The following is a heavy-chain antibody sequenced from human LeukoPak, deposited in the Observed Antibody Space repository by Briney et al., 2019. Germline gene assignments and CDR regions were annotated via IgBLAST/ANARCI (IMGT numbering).Heavy chain of an antibody. J-gene: IGHJ5*02. Sequence: GASVKVSCKASGGTFSSYGIIWVRQAPGQGLEWMGRISPIFDIANYAQKFQGRVTITADTSTSTAYMELGSLRSEDTAIYYCAREFRQSNWNDGHWFDPWGQGTLVTVSS. D-gene: IGHD1-20*01. CDR2: ISPIFDIA. CDR1: GGTFSSYG. CDR3: AREFRQSNWNDGHWFDP. V-gene: IGHV1-69*04.